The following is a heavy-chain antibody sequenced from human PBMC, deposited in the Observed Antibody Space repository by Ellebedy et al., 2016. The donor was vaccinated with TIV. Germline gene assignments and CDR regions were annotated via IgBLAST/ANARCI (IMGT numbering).Heavy chain of an antibody. Sequence: MPSETLSLTCAVHGGSFNGYYWSWIRQPPGQGLEWIGEIIHGGSSNYNPSLKSRVTISLDTSKKQLSLNLTSVTAADTAVYYCEREGAAEAEGTFDVWGQGTMATVSS. J-gene: IGHJ3*01. V-gene: IGHV4-34*12. D-gene: IGHD6-19*01. CDR2: IIHGGSS. CDR1: GGSFNGYY. CDR3: EREGAAEAEGTFDV.